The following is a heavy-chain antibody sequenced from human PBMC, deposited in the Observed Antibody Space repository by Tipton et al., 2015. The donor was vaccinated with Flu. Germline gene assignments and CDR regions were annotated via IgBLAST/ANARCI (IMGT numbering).Heavy chain of an antibody. D-gene: IGHD3-22*01. J-gene: IGHJ4*02. Sequence: SLTCTVSGGSISDYYWSWIRQPPGKGLVRIAYSSGSSGHTNYSPSLRSRVTVSVDTSKNQFSLRLSSVTAADTAVYYCASDSVGDYDSSGYYDNWGQGTLVTVSS. CDR1: GGSISDYY. V-gene: IGHV4-59*12. CDR3: ASDSVGDYDSSGYYDN. CDR2: SSGSSGHT.